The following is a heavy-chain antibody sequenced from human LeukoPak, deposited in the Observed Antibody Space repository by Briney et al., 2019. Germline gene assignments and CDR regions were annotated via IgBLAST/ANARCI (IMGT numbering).Heavy chain of an antibody. CDR3: ATATKSILDYYDSSGYYQLDY. CDR2: FDPEDGET. V-gene: IGHV1-24*01. J-gene: IGHJ4*02. D-gene: IGHD3-22*01. CDR1: GYTLTELS. Sequence: ASVKVSCKVSGYTLTELSMHWVRQAPGKGLEWMGGFDPEDGETIYAQKFQGRVTMTEDTSTDTAYMELSSLRSEDTAVYYCATATKSILDYYDSSGYYQLDYWGQGTLVTVSS.